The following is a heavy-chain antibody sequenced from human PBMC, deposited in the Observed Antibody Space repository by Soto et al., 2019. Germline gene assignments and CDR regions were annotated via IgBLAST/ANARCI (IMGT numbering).Heavy chain of an antibody. J-gene: IGHJ6*02. Sequence: SETLSLTCTVSGGSISSYYWSWIRQPAGKGLEWIGRIYTSGSTNYNPSLKSRVTMSVDTSKNQFSLKLSSVTAADTAVYYCARDKGRIAAAGTQYYYYYYGMDVWGQGTTVTVSS. V-gene: IGHV4-4*07. CDR2: IYTSGST. D-gene: IGHD6-13*01. CDR3: ARDKGRIAAAGTQYYYYYYGMDV. CDR1: GGSISSYY.